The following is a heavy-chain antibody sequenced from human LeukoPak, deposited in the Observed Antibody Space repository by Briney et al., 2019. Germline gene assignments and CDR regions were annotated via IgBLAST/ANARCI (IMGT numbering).Heavy chain of an antibody. CDR1: GGSVSSYY. CDR2: IYYSGST. Sequence: SETLSLTCTVSGGSVSSYYWNWIRQPPGKGLEWIGYIYYSGSTNYNPSLKSRVTISVDTSKNQFSLKLSSVTAADTAVYYCARHSGSRTKYYYFDYWGQGTLVTVSS. J-gene: IGHJ4*02. D-gene: IGHD6-19*01. CDR3: ARHSGSRTKYYYFDY. V-gene: IGHV4-59*08.